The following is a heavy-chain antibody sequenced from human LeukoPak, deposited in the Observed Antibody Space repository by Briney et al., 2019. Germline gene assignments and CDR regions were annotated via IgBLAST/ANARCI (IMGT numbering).Heavy chain of an antibody. CDR2: IDSDGSST. Sequence: GGSLRLSCAASGFTFSSYWMHWVRQAPGKGLMWVSRIDSDGSSTSYADSVKGRFTISRDNAKNSLYLQMNSLRAEDTAVYYCAATLFYGDLPFDYWGQGTLVTVSS. D-gene: IGHD4-17*01. J-gene: IGHJ4*02. CDR1: GFTFSSYW. V-gene: IGHV3-74*01. CDR3: AATLFYGDLPFDY.